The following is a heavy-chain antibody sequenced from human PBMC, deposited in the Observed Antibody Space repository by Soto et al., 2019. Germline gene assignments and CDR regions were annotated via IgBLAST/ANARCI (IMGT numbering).Heavy chain of an antibody. Sequence: GGSLRLSCAASGFTFSSYAMHWVRQAPGKGLEWVAVISYDGSNKYYADSVKGRFTISRDNSKNTLYLQMNSLRAEDTAVYYCASSAPIVLMVYAFDYWGQGTLVTVSS. CDR2: ISYDGSNK. V-gene: IGHV3-30-3*01. CDR3: ASSAPIVLMVYAFDY. CDR1: GFTFSSYA. J-gene: IGHJ4*02. D-gene: IGHD2-8*01.